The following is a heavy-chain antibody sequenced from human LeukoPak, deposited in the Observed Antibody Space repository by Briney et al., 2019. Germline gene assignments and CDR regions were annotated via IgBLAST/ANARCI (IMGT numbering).Heavy chain of an antibody. CDR3: ARAALGVWFGEPLGGPTEY. V-gene: IGHV1-2*02. D-gene: IGHD3-10*01. CDR1: GYTFTVYY. CDR2: INPNSGGT. J-gene: IGHJ4*02. Sequence: ASVKVSCTASGYTFTVYYIHWVRQAPGQGLEWMGWINPNSGGTYYAQSFQDRVTMTRDTSISTAYMELSRLRSDDTAVYYCARAALGVWFGEPLGGPTEYWGQGTLVTVSS.